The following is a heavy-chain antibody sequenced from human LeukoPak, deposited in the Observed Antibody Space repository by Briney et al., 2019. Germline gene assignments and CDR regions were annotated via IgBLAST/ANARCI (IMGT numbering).Heavy chain of an antibody. CDR3: AKDVGARNDY. V-gene: IGHV3-33*06. Sequence: QPGRSLRLSCAASGFTFSSYGMHWVRQAPGKGLEWVAVIWYDGSNKYYADSVKGRFTISRDNSKNTLYLQMNSLRVEDTAVYYCAKDVGARNDYWGQGTLVTVSS. J-gene: IGHJ4*02. CDR2: IWYDGSNK. CDR1: GFTFSSYG.